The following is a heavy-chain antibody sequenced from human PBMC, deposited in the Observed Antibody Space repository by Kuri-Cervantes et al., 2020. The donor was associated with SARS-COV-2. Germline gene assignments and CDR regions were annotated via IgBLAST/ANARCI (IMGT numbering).Heavy chain of an antibody. CDR2: IRYDGSDK. Sequence: GESLKISCVPSGFTFSGYDMHWVRQAPGKGLEWVAFIRYDGSDKYYADSVKGRFTISRDSSKNTLYLQMNSLRAEDTAVYYCAREGSSYDSSGYDAFDIWGQGTMVTVSS. CDR3: AREGSSYDSSGYDAFDI. D-gene: IGHD3-22*01. J-gene: IGHJ3*02. V-gene: IGHV3-30*02. CDR1: GFTFSGYD.